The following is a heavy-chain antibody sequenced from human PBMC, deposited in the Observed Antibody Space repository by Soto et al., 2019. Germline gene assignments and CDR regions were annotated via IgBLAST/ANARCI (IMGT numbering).Heavy chain of an antibody. Sequence: SETLSLTCIVSGGSVSSSNWWSWVRQPPGKGLEWIGEIYHSGSTTYNPSLKSRATISVDKSENQFSLRLESVTAADTAVYYCASVGSDYDNSGYYLPWGPGTLVTVSS. CDR2: IYHSGST. CDR1: GGSVSSSNW. J-gene: IGHJ5*02. D-gene: IGHD3-22*01. CDR3: ASVGSDYDNSGYYLP. V-gene: IGHV4-4*02.